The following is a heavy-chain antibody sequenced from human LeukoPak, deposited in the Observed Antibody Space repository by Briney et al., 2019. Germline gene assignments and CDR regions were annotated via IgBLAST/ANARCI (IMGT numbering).Heavy chain of an antibody. CDR2: IWYDGSNK. D-gene: IGHD6-13*01. J-gene: IGHJ4*02. V-gene: IGHV3-30*02. CDR1: GFTFSSYG. Sequence: PGGSLRLSCAASGFTFSSYGMHWVRQAPGKGLEWVAVIWYDGSNKYYADSVKGRFTISRDNSKNTLYLQMNSLRAEDTAVYYCAKDLEQQLFDYWGQGTLVTVSS. CDR3: AKDLEQQLFDY.